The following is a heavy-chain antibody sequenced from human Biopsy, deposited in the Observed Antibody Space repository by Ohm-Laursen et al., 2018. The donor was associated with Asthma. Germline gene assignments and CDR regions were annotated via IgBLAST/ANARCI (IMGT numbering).Heavy chain of an antibody. V-gene: IGHV3-9*01. J-gene: IGHJ4*02. D-gene: IGHD1-26*01. CDR2: ISWNSGSR. Sequence: SLSLSCAASGFTFDDYAMHWVRQAPGQGLEWVSGISWNSGSRGYADSVKGRFTISSDNAKNSLYLQMNKRRAEYTGVYYFAKGEWGLLEANLDYWGQGTLVTVSS. CDR1: GFTFDDYA. CDR3: AKGEWGLLEANLDY.